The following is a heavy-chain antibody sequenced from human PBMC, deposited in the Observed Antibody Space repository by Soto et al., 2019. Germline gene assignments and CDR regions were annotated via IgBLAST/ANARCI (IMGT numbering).Heavy chain of an antibody. CDR1: GGSISSYY. Sequence: SETLSLTCTVSGGSISSYYWSWIRQPPGKGLEWTGYIYYSGSTNYNPSLKSRVTISVDTSKNQFSLKLSSVTAADTAVYYCARFGSGWYYFDYWGQGTLVTVS. CDR2: IYYSGST. CDR3: ARFGSGWYYFDY. V-gene: IGHV4-59*01. D-gene: IGHD6-19*01. J-gene: IGHJ4*02.